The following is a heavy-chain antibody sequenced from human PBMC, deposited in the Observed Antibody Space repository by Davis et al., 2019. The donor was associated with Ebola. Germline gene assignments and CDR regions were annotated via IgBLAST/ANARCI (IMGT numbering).Heavy chain of an antibody. CDR2: INPSGGST. V-gene: IGHV1-46*01. CDR1: GYTFTSYY. D-gene: IGHD3-10*01. CDR3: SRHLGGGGLDY. J-gene: IGHJ4*02. Sequence: ASVKVSCKASGYTFTSYYMHWVRQAPGQGLEWMGIINPSGGSTSYAQKFQGRVTMTRDTSTSTVYMELSSLRSEDRAVYYCSRHLGGGGLDYWGQGTLVTVSS.